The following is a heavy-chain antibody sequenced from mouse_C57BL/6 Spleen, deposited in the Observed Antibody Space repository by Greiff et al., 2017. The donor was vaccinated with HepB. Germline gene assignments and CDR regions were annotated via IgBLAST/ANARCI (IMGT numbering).Heavy chain of an antibody. CDR2: IYPGDGDT. CDR3: ARSYGSSPYFDV. CDR1: GYAFSSYW. V-gene: IGHV1-80*01. J-gene: IGHJ1*03. Sequence: QVQLQQSGAELVKPGASVKISCKASGYAFSSYWMNWVKQRPGKGLEWIGQIYPGDGDTNYNGKFKGKATLTADKSSSTAYMQLSSLTSEDSAVYFCARSYGSSPYFDVWGTGTTVTVSS. D-gene: IGHD1-1*01.